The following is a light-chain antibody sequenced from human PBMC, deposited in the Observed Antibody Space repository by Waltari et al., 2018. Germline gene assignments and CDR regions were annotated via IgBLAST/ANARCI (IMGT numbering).Light chain of an antibody. V-gene: IGKV3-20*01. Sequence: EIVLTQSPGTLSLSPGERATLSCRATQSVSSNYLAWYQQKPGQAPRLLIYDASNRATGIPDRFSGSGSVTDFTITISRLEPEDFAVYYCQQYGSSPLTFGGGTKVEIK. CDR1: QSVSSNY. CDR2: DAS. J-gene: IGKJ4*01. CDR3: QQYGSSPLT.